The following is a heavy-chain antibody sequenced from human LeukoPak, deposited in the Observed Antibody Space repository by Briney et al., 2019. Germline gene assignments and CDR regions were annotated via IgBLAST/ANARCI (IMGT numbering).Heavy chain of an antibody. CDR2: ISAYNGNT. CDR1: GYTFTSYG. D-gene: IGHD2-15*01. Sequence: ASVKVSCKASGYTFTSYGISWVRQAPGQGLEWIGWISAYNGNTNYAQKLQGRVTMTTDTSTSTAYMELRSLRSDDTAVYYCARTRILGYCSGGSCHLFDYWGQGTLVTVSS. CDR3: ARTRILGYCSGGSCHLFDY. J-gene: IGHJ4*02. V-gene: IGHV1-18*01.